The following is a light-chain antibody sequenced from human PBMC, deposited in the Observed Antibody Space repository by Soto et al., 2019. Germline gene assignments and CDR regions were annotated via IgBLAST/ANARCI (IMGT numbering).Light chain of an antibody. CDR1: QSVNSN. CDR2: EAS. V-gene: IGKV3-15*01. Sequence: EIVMTQSPATLSVSPGERATLSCRASQSVNSNLAWYQQKPGQAPRLLIYEASTRATGIPASFSGSGSGTEFTLTISSLQSEDFAVYYCQQYNNWPLTFGGGTKVEIK. CDR3: QQYNNWPLT. J-gene: IGKJ4*01.